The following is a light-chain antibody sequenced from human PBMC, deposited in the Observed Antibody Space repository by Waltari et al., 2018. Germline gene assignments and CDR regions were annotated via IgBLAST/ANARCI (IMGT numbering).Light chain of an antibody. V-gene: IGKV3-20*01. Sequence: IVLTQSPGTLSLSPGERATLSCRASQSVSTSYLTWYQQKPGQPPRLLIYGASRRATGIPDRFSGSGSGTDFSLTISRLEPEDFAVYYCQQYGSSPLTFGGGTKVEIK. CDR3: QQYGSSPLT. J-gene: IGKJ4*01. CDR2: GAS. CDR1: QSVSTSY.